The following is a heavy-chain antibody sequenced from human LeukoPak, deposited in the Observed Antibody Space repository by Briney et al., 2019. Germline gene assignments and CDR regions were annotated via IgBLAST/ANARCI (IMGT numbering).Heavy chain of an antibody. D-gene: IGHD5-12*01. CDR3: ARALRAGYSGYDRARSYYYYYMDV. V-gene: IGHV3-64*01. Sequence: GGSLRLSCAASGFTFSSYAMHWVRQAPGRGLEYVSAGSSNGGSTYYANSVKGRFTISRDNSKNTLYLQMGSLRAEDMAVYYCARALRAGYSGYDRARSYYYYYMDVWGKGTTVTVSS. J-gene: IGHJ6*03. CDR1: GFTFSSYA. CDR2: GSSNGGST.